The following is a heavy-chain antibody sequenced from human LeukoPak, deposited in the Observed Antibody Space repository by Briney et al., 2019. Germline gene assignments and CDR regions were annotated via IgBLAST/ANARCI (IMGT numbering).Heavy chain of an antibody. CDR1: GFTFSSYS. CDR3: AKAGGWFGELLQTSADNWFDP. Sequence: GGSLRPSCAASGFTFSSYSMNWVRRAPGKGLEWVSVISGSGGSTYYADSVKVRFTISRDNPKNTLYLQMNSLRAEDTAVYYCAKAGGWFGELLQTSADNWFDPWGQGTLVTVSS. CDR2: ISGSGGST. J-gene: IGHJ5*02. D-gene: IGHD3-10*01. V-gene: IGHV3-23*01.